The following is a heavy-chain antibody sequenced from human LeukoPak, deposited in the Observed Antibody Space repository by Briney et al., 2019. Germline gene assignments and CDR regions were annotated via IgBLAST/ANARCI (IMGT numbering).Heavy chain of an antibody. CDR1: GFTFSSYG. J-gene: IGHJ6*04. CDR2: ISYDGSNK. V-gene: IGHV3-30*18. Sequence: PGGSLRLSCAASGFTFSSYGTHWVRQAPGKGLEWVAVISYDGSNKYYADSVKGRFTISRDNSKNTLYLQMNSLRAEDTAVYYCAKADYGDYPYYYYGMDVWGKGTTVTVSS. CDR3: AKADYGDYPYYYYGMDV. D-gene: IGHD4-17*01.